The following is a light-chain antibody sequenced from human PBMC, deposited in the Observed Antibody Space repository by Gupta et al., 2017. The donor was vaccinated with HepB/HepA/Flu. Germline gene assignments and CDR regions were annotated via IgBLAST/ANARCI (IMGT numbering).Light chain of an antibody. CDR2: EVD. J-gene: IGLJ1*01. V-gene: IGLV2-18*02. Sequence: QSALTPPPSASGSPGQSVTISCTGTSSDIGTYNRVSWYQQSPATAHNLIINEVDHRPSGVPDRFSGSKSGNTASPTISGLQAEDDADYYGSSYTTSSNYVFGIGTKVTVL. CDR3: SSYTTSSNYV. CDR1: SSDIGTYNR.